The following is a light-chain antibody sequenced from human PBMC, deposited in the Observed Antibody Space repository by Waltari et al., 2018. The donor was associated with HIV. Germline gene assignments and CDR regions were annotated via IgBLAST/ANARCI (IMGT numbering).Light chain of an antibody. CDR3: QVWDSSSEVVV. V-gene: IGLV3-21*04. CDR1: NIGSTS. J-gene: IGLJ2*01. Sequence: SYVVTQPPSVSVAPGKAARITCGGTNIGSTSVSWYQQKPGIPERFSGSDSGNTATLTISRVEAGDEADYYCQVWDSSSEVVVFGGGTKLTVL.